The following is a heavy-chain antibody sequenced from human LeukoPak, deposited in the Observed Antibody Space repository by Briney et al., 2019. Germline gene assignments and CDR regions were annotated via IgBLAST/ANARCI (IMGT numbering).Heavy chain of an antibody. J-gene: IGHJ4*02. D-gene: IGHD3-22*01. CDR1: GFTFSSYA. CDR3: ANLAYYYDSSGPKTSDY. Sequence: PGGSLRLSCAASGFTFSSYAMSWVRQAPGKGLEWVSAISGSGGSTYYADSVKGRFTISRDNSKNTLYLKMNSLRAEDTAVYYCANLAYYYDSSGPKTSDYWGQGTLVTVSS. V-gene: IGHV3-23*01. CDR2: ISGSGGST.